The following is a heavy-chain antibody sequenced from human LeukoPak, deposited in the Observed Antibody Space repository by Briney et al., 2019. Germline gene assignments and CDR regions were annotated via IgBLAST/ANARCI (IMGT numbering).Heavy chain of an antibody. Sequence: GGSLRLSCAASGFTFSRYWMSWVRQAPGKGLEWVANIKQDGSEQYYVDSVEGRFTISRDNAKNSLYLQMNSLRAEDTAVYYCASMFEHWGQGTLVTVSS. CDR3: ASMFEH. V-gene: IGHV3-7*01. CDR2: IKQDGSEQ. J-gene: IGHJ1*01. CDR1: GFTFSRYW.